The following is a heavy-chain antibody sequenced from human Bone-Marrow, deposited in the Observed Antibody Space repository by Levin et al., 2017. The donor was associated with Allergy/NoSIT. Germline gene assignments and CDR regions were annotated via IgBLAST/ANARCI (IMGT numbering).Heavy chain of an antibody. CDR3: ARNGAWSFEF. J-gene: IGHJ4*02. CDR1: GFTFSGYW. Sequence: GGSLRLSCASSGFTFSGYWMAWVRQAPGKGLEWVANINRDGGDGYYVDSVKGRFTISRDNARNSLDLKMNSLRVEDTAVYYCARNGAWSFEFWGQGTLVTVSS. CDR2: INRDGGDG. V-gene: IGHV3-7*02. D-gene: IGHD2-8*01.